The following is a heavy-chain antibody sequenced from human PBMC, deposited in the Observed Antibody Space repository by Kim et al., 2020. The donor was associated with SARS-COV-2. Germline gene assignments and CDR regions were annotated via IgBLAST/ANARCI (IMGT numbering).Heavy chain of an antibody. CDR1: GFTFSSYE. V-gene: IGHV3-48*03. CDR2: ISSSGSTI. J-gene: IGHJ6*02. Sequence: GGSLRLSCAASGFTFSSYEMNWVRQAPGKGQECVSYISSSGSTIYYSDSVKGRFTISRDNAKNSLYLQMNSLRAEDTAVYYCARVKPQWLVSYGMDVWGQGTTVTVSS. D-gene: IGHD6-19*01. CDR3: ARVKPQWLVSYGMDV.